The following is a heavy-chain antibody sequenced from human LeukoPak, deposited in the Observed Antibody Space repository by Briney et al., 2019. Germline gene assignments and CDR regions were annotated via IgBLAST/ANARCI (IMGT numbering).Heavy chain of an antibody. CDR3: ARGLNYYDSSGYPLGYFQH. Sequence: GGSLRLSCAASGFTFSSYWMHWVRQAPGKGLVWVSRINSDGSSTSYADSVKGRFTISRDNAKNTLYLQMNSLRAEDTAVYYCARGLNYYDSSGYPLGYFQHWGQGTLVTVSS. CDR2: INSDGSST. J-gene: IGHJ1*01. V-gene: IGHV3-74*01. D-gene: IGHD3-22*01. CDR1: GFTFSSYW.